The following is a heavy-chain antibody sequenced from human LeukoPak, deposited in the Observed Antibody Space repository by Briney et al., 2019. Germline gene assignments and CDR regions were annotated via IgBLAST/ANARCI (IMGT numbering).Heavy chain of an antibody. J-gene: IGHJ4*02. Sequence: PGGSLRLSCAVTGFTLSNYCMNWVCQAPGKGLEWVSYISSDSRTVYYADSVKGRFTISRDNAQNSLYLQMNSLRADDTAVYYCARDRGSSGWYYFDYWGQGTLVTVSS. CDR1: GFTLSNYC. V-gene: IGHV3-48*01. CDR3: ARDRGSSGWYYFDY. CDR2: ISSDSRTV. D-gene: IGHD6-19*01.